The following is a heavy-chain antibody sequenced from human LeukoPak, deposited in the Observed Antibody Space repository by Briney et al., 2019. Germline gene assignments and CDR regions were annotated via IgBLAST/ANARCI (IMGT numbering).Heavy chain of an antibody. CDR2: MDSNSDTS. CDR3: ARVLSSSWYGGVYLDL. Sequence: GSVNVSCKASGFTFGRYEVHWVRQAPGQGLEWLGWMDSNSDTSGYAQKFKGRVTMTRNTSINTAYMELSSLRSDDTAVYYCARVLSSSWYGGVYLDLWGRGTQVTVSS. CDR1: GFTFGRYE. D-gene: IGHD6-13*01. J-gene: IGHJ2*01. V-gene: IGHV1-8*01.